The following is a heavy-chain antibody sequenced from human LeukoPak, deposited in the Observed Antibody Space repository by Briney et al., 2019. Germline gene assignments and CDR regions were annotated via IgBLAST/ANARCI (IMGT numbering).Heavy chain of an antibody. D-gene: IGHD5-18*01. V-gene: IGHV1-24*01. Sequence: GASVKVSCKVSGYTLTELSMHWVRQAPGKGLEWMGGFDPEDGETIYAQKFQGRATMTEDTSTDTAYMELSSLRSEDTAVYYCATPFRVSYGRYWYFDLWGRGTLVTVSS. CDR2: FDPEDGET. J-gene: IGHJ2*01. CDR3: ATPFRVSYGRYWYFDL. CDR1: GYTLTELS.